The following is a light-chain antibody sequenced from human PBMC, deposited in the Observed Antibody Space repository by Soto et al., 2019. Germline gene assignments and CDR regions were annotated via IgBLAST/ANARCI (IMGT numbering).Light chain of an antibody. CDR2: LGS. J-gene: IGKJ1*01. CDR3: MQARQTLWT. CDR1: QSLLHSNGYNY. V-gene: IGKV2-28*01. Sequence: DIVMTQSPLSLPVTPGEPASISCRSSQSLLHSNGYNYLDWYLQKPGQSPQLLIYLGSNRASGVXDXYSGSGSGTDFTLKISRLEAEDVGVYYCMQARQTLWTFGQGTKVEIK.